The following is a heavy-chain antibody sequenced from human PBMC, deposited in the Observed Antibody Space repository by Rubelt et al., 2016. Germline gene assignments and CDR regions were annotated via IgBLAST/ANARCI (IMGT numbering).Heavy chain of an antibody. CDR2: IENSGST. D-gene: IGHD5-18*01. V-gene: IGHV4-39*07. CDR1: GVSITTANY. Sequence: QLRLQESGPGLVKPSEALSLTCIVSGVSITTANYWGWIRQPPGKGLEWIGIIENSGSTYSNPSLKSRVNMSVDTSKNELSLIVRTVYVADTAVYYCARGNTASVSLNYWGQGTLVTVSS. J-gene: IGHJ4*02. CDR3: ARGNTASVSLNY.